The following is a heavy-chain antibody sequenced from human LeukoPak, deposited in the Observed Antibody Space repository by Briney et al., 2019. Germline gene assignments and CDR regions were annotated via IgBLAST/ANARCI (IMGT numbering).Heavy chain of an antibody. CDR1: GGSISSSSYY. Sequence: PSETLSLTRTVSGGSISSSSYYWGWIRQPPGKGLEWIGSIYYSGSTYYNPSLKSRVTISVDTSKNQFSLKLSSVTAADTAVYYCARHSWGDYYYGMDVWGQGTTVTVSS. CDR2: IYYSGST. CDR3: ARHSWGDYYYGMDV. D-gene: IGHD7-27*01. V-gene: IGHV4-39*01. J-gene: IGHJ6*02.